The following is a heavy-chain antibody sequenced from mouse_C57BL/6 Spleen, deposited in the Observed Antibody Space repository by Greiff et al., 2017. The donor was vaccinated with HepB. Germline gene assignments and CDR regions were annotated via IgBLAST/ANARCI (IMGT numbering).Heavy chain of an antibody. D-gene: IGHD1-1*01. CDR3: ARGDYYGSSYCAMDY. Sequence: EVMLVESGGDLVKPGGSLKLSCAASGFTFSSYGMSWVRQTPDKRLEWVATISSGGSYTYYPDSVKGRFTISRDNAKNTLYLQMSSLKSEDTAMYYCARGDYYGSSYCAMDYWGQGTSVTVSS. J-gene: IGHJ4*01. CDR2: ISSGGSYT. CDR1: GFTFSSYG. V-gene: IGHV5-6*02.